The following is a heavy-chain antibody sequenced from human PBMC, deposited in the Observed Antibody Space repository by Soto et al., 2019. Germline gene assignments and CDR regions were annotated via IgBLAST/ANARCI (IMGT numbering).Heavy chain of an antibody. CDR2: IDPSDSYT. D-gene: IGHD1-1*01. V-gene: IGHV5-10-1*01. J-gene: IGHJ4*02. CDR3: ARHKRNDDFDY. Sequence: QVPGKGLEWMGRIDPSDSYTNYSPSFQGHVTISADKSISTAYLQWSSLKASDTAMYYCARHKRNDDFDYWGQGTLVTVSS.